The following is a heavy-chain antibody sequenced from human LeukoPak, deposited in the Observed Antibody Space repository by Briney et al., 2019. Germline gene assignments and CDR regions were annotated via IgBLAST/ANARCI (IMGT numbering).Heavy chain of an antibody. Sequence: SVKVSCKASGGTFSSYAISWVRQAPGQGLERMGGIIPIFGTANYAQKFQGRVTITTDESTSTAYMELSSLRSEDTAVYYCARAAHYYGSGSYGGPYYYYMDVWGKGTTVTVSS. V-gene: IGHV1-69*05. CDR2: IIPIFGTA. D-gene: IGHD3-10*01. CDR3: ARAAHYYGSGSYGGPYYYYMDV. CDR1: GGTFSSYA. J-gene: IGHJ6*03.